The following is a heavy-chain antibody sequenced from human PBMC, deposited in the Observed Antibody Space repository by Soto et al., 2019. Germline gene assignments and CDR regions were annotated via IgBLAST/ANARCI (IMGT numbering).Heavy chain of an antibody. CDR3: TTDYSGWIAVAGTRWRSPDY. D-gene: IGHD6-19*01. Sequence: GGSLRLSCAASGFTFSNAWMSWVHQAPGKGLEWVGRIKSKTDGGTTDYAAPVKGRFTISRDDSKNTLYLQMNSLKTEDTAVYYCTTDYSGWIAVAGTRWRSPDYWGQGTLVTVSS. J-gene: IGHJ4*02. V-gene: IGHV3-15*01. CDR2: IKSKTDGGTT. CDR1: GFTFSNAW.